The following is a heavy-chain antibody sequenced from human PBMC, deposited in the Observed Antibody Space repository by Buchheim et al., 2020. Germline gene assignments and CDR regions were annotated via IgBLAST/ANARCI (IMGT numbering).Heavy chain of an antibody. Sequence: EVHLVESGGGLVQPGGSLRLSCAASGFTFSTYWMNWVRQAPGKGLEWVANIKQDGSEKYYVDSVKGRFTISRDNAKNSLYLEMNSLRVEDTAVYYCARALLNTVGFCSAGSCYYFDYWGQGT. CDR1: GFTFSTYW. CDR3: ARALLNTVGFCSAGSCYYFDY. J-gene: IGHJ4*02. D-gene: IGHD2-15*01. CDR2: IKQDGSEK. V-gene: IGHV3-7*01.